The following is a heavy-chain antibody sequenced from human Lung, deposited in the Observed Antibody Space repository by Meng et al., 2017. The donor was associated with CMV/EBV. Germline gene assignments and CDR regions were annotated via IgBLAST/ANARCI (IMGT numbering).Heavy chain of an antibody. V-gene: IGHV3-48*03. Sequence: GGSLRLSCAASGFTFSSYEINWVRQAPGTGLEWVSYISSSGSTISYADSVKGRFTISRDNAKNSLYLQMNSLRAEDTAVYYCARDSTRYSGRHLDYYYGMDVWGQGXTVTVSS. J-gene: IGHJ6*02. CDR3: ARDSTRYSGRHLDYYYGMDV. CDR2: ISSSGSTI. CDR1: GFTFSSYE. D-gene: IGHD1-26*01.